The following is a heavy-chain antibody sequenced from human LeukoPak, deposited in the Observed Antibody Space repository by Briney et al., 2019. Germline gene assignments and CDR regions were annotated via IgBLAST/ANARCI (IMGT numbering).Heavy chain of an antibody. Sequence: ESGPVLVKPTETLTLTCTVSGFSLSNARMGVSWIRQPPGKALEWLAHIFSNDEKSYSTSLKGRLTISKDTSKSQVVLTMTNMDPVDTATYYCARIQRHYDSSGYFRFDYWGQGTLVTVSS. CDR1: GFSLSNARMG. J-gene: IGHJ4*02. D-gene: IGHD3-22*01. CDR3: ARIQRHYDSSGYFRFDY. CDR2: IFSNDEK. V-gene: IGHV2-26*01.